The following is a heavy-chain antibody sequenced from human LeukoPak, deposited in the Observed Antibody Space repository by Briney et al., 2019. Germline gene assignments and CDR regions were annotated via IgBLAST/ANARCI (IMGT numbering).Heavy chain of an antibody. Sequence: GESLRLSCAASGFTFSNYAMSWVRQAPGKGLEWVSAISGSGGSTYYADSVKGRFTISRDNSKNTLYLQMNSLRAEDTAVYYCAKVIARGDFWSGKYYFDYWGQGTLVTVSS. J-gene: IGHJ4*02. D-gene: IGHD3-3*01. CDR1: GFTFSNYA. CDR3: AKVIARGDFWSGKYYFDY. CDR2: ISGSGGST. V-gene: IGHV3-23*01.